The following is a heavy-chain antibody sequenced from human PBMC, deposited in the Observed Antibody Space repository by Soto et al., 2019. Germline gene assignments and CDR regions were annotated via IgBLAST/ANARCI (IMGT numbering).Heavy chain of an antibody. V-gene: IGHV4-39*02. D-gene: IGHD1-1*01. Sequence: KPSETLSLTCTVSYGSISVSNVFWGWVRQPPGKGLEWIGNIDYSGTAYFNPSLGTRVTFPVDTSKNQFSLTLYSVTAADTAVYYCAKDKPGSTGTSSYWGQGTLVTVSS. J-gene: IGHJ4*02. CDR3: AKDKPGSTGTSSY. CDR2: IDYSGTA. CDR1: YGSISVSNVF.